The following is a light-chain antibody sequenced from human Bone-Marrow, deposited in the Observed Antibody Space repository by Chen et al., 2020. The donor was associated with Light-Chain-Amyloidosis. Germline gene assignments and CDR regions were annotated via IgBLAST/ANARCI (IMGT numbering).Light chain of an antibody. CDR3: QVWDRSSDRPG. V-gene: IGLV3-21*02. CDR1: NIGSTS. CDR2: DDS. J-gene: IGLJ3*02. Sequence: SYVLTQQSSVSVAPGQTATIACGGNNIGSTSVHWYQQTPGQAPLLVVYDDSDRPSGIPERLSGSNSGNTATLTISRVEAGDEADYYCQVWDRSSDRPGFGGGTKLTVL.